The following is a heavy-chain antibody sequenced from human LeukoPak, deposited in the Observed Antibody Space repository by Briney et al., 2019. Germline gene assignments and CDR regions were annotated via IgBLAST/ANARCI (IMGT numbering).Heavy chain of an antibody. CDR1: GFTFSGTW. Sequence: PGGSLRLSCAASGFTFSGTWMSWVRQAPGKGLECVANMNEDGSEKYYVDSVKGRFTISRDNTKNSLYLQMNSLRDEDTAVYYCARGGHLVNWGQGTLVTVSS. CDR3: ARGGHLVN. V-gene: IGHV3-7*04. CDR2: MNEDGSEK. J-gene: IGHJ4*02.